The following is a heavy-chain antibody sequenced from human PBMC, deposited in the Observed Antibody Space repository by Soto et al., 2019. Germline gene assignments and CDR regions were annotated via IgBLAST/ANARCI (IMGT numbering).Heavy chain of an antibody. CDR1: GGSFSGYY. V-gene: IGHV4-34*01. J-gene: IGHJ5*02. Sequence: LSLTCAVYGGSFSGYYWSWIRQPPGKGLEWIGEINHSGSTNYNPSLKSRVTISVDTSKNQFSLKLSSVTAADTAVYYCARGEYCSSTSCPQDNWFDPWGQGTLVTVSS. CDR2: INHSGST. D-gene: IGHD2-2*01. CDR3: ARGEYCSSTSCPQDNWFDP.